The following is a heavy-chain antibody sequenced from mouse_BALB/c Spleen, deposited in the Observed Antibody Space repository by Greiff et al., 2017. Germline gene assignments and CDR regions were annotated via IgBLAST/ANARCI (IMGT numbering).Heavy chain of an antibody. J-gene: IGHJ4*01. Sequence: QVQLKQSGPGLVQPSQSLSITCTVSGFSLTSYGVHWVCQSPGKGLEWLGVIWISGSTDYNAAFISRLSISKDNSKSQVFFKMNSLQADDTAIYYCAPGTMITTNAMDYWGQGTSVTVSA. CDR1: GFSLTSYG. V-gene: IGHV2-4-1*01. D-gene: IGHD2-4*01. CDR3: APGTMITTNAMDY. CDR2: IWISGST.